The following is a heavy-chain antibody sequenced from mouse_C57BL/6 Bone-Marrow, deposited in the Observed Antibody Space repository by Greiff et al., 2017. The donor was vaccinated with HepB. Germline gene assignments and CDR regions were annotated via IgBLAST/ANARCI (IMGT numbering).Heavy chain of an antibody. J-gene: IGHJ3*01. CDR3: ARDEGGCYGNYSWFDY. V-gene: IGHV1-62-2*01. Sequence: QVQLQQSGAELVKPGASVKLSCKASGYTFTEYTIHWVKQRPGQGLEWIGWFYPGSGSIKYNEKFKDKATLTADKSSSTVYMELSSLTSEDSAVYFSARDEGGCYGNYSWFDYWGQGTLVTVSS. CDR1: GYTFTEYT. D-gene: IGHD2-1*01. CDR2: FYPGSGSI.